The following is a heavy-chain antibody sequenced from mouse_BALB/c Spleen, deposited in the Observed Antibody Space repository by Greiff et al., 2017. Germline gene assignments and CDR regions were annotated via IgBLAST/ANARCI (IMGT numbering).Heavy chain of an antibody. D-gene: IGHD2-2*01. CDR2: ISSGGST. V-gene: IGHV5-6-5*01. CDR1: GFTFSSYA. CDR3: ARYGYDGYYYAMDY. Sequence: EVKLMESGGGLVKPGGSLKLSCAASGFTFSSYAMSWVRQTPEKRLEWVASISSGGSTYYPDSVKGRFTISRDNARNILYLQMSSLRSEDTAMYYCARYGYDGYYYAMDYWGQGTSVTVSS. J-gene: IGHJ4*01.